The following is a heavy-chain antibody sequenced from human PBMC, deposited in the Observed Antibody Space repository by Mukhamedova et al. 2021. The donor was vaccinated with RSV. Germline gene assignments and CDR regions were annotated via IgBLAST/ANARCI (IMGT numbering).Heavy chain of an antibody. J-gene: IGHJ5*02. D-gene: IGHD3-10*01. V-gene: IGHV4-39*01. CDR2: GNT. Sequence: GNTHYNPSLTSRVTLSVDTSNNQFSLKLGSVTAADTAVYYCARASITPGGPGVFGAWGQGSLVTVSS. CDR3: ARASITPGGPGVFGA.